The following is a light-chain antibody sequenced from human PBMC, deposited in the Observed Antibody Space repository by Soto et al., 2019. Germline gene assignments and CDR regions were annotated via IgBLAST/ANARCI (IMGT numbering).Light chain of an antibody. CDR3: QQYNSYWT. CDR1: QSIRSW. Sequence: DIQMTQSPSTLSASIGDRVTITCRASQSIRSWLAWYQQKPGRAPKLLIYDSSSLEGGVPSRFSGSGSGTEFTLTISSLQPDDFAIYYCQQYNSYWTFGQGTKVEIK. CDR2: DSS. V-gene: IGKV1-5*01. J-gene: IGKJ1*01.